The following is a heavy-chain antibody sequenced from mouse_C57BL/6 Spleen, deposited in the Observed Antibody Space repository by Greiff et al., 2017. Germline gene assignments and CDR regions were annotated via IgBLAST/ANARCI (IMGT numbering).Heavy chain of an antibody. CDR2: ISNGGGST. J-gene: IGHJ1*03. Sequence: EVQVVESGGGLVQPGGSLKLSCAASGFTFSDYYMYWVRQTPGKRLEWVAYISNGGGSTYYPDTVKGRFTMSRANAKNTLYMQLSRLKSEDTAMYYCARKFYYDDDDWYFDGWGTGTTVTVSS. CDR3: ARKFYYDDDDWYFDG. CDR1: GFTFSDYY. D-gene: IGHD2-4*01. V-gene: IGHV5-12*01.